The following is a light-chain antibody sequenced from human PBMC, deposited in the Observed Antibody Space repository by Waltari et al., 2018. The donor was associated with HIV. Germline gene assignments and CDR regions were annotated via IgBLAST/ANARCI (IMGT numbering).Light chain of an antibody. Sequence: EIVMTQSPATLSVSPGERATLSCRASQSVSSNLAWYQQKPGQAPRRIIYGASTRATGIPARFSGSGSGTEFTLTISSLQSEDFAVYYCQQYNNWPLTFGGGTKVEIK. CDR3: QQYNNWPLT. V-gene: IGKV3-15*01. CDR2: GAS. CDR1: QSVSSN. J-gene: IGKJ4*01.